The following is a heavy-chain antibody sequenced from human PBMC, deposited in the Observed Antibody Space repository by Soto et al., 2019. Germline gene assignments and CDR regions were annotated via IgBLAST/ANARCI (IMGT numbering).Heavy chain of an antibody. V-gene: IGHV3-23*01. D-gene: IGHD1-26*01. CDR1: GFTFSSYA. CDR3: AKDLGGSIVGATAPDY. Sequence: GGSLRLSCAASGFTFSSYAMSWVRQAPGKGLEWVSAISGSGGSTYYADSVKGRFTISRDNSKNTLYLQMNSLRAEDTAVYYCAKDLGGSIVGATAPDYWGQGTLVTVSS. CDR2: ISGSGGST. J-gene: IGHJ4*02.